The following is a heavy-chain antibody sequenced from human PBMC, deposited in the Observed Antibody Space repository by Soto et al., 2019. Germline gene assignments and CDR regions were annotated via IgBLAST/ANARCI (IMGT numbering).Heavy chain of an antibody. Sequence: QVQLVESGGGVVQPGRSLRLSCAASGFTFSSYGMHWVRQAPGKGLEWVAVISYDGSNKYYADSVKGRFTISRDNSKTTLYLQMNSLRAEDTAVYYCARGSMDDAFDIWGQGTMVTVSS. J-gene: IGHJ3*02. CDR2: ISYDGSNK. D-gene: IGHD6-6*01. CDR3: ARGSMDDAFDI. V-gene: IGHV3-30*03. CDR1: GFTFSSYG.